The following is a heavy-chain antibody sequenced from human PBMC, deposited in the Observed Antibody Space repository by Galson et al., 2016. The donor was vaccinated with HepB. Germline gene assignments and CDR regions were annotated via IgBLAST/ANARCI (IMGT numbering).Heavy chain of an antibody. CDR2: ISYHGSDK. J-gene: IGHJ6*02. V-gene: IGHV3-30-3*01. D-gene: IGHD3-9*01. Sequence: SLRLSCAASGFAFSGSAMHWVRQAPGKGLEWVAAISYHGSDKYYADSVKGRFTISRDNSKNILFLHMAGLRVEDTAVYYCVTPSPVYFGDAGHYNFGMDVWGRGTAVTVSS. CDR3: VTPSPVYFGDAGHYNFGMDV. CDR1: GFAFSGSA.